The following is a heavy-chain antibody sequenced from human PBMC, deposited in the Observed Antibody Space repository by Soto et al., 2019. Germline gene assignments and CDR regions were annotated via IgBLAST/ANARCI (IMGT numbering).Heavy chain of an antibody. J-gene: IGHJ4*02. CDR1: GGIFSTYA. CDR2: IIPIFGTP. V-gene: IGHV1-69*01. CDR3: ARDRDDYGSGNYYNRIDF. Sequence: QVQLVQSGAEVKKPGSSVKVSCKASGGIFSTYAISWLRQAPGQGLEWMGGIIPIFGTPNYAQRFQGRVNITADESTSTGYMELSRLSSEDTAVYYCARDRDDYGSGNYYNRIDFWGQGTLVTVSS. D-gene: IGHD3-10*01.